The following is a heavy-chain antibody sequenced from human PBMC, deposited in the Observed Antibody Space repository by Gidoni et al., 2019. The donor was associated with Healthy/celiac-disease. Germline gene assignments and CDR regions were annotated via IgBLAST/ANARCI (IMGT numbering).Heavy chain of an antibody. Sequence: EVQLVESGGGLVQPGGSLRLSCAASGFTFSSYWMSWVRQAPGKGLEWVANIKQDGSEKYYVDYVKGRFTISRDNDKNSLYLQMNSLRAEDTAVYYCAKSGSSGWYDGSNFDYWGQGTLVTVSS. V-gene: IGHV3-7*01. CDR3: AKSGSSGWYDGSNFDY. CDR1: GFTFSSYW. J-gene: IGHJ4*02. CDR2: IKQDGSEK. D-gene: IGHD6-19*01.